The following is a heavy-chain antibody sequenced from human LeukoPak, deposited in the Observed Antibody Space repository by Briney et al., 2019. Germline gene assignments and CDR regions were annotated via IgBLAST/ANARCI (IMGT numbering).Heavy chain of an antibody. V-gene: IGHV4-59*01. CDR2: IDDSGST. CDR1: GDSISSYY. D-gene: IGHD6-13*01. CDR3: ARSGGLYTSTWYFHH. Sequence: PSETLSLTCTVSGDSISSYYWSWIRQTPGKGLEWIGFIDDSGSTIYNPSLRSRVTISVTTSKNQFSLQLSSVTAADTAVYYCARSGGLYTSTWYFHHWGQGTPVTVSS. J-gene: IGHJ1*01.